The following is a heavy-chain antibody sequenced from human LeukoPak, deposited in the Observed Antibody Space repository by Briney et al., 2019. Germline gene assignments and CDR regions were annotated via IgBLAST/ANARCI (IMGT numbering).Heavy chain of an antibody. CDR2: IREDGSAQ. CDR1: GFTFSRDW. D-gene: IGHD3-9*01. J-gene: IGHJ4*02. Sequence: GGSLRLSCVASGFTFSRDWMSWVRQAPGKGLEWVANIREDGSAQYYADSVKGRFTISRDNTKNSLYLQMNSLTAEDTAMYYCAKDGDGYHNWGQGALVTVSS. V-gene: IGHV3-7*01. CDR3: AKDGDGYHN.